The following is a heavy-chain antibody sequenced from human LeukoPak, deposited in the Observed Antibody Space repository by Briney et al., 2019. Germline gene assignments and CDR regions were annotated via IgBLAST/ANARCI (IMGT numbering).Heavy chain of an antibody. CDR2: ISSSSSYI. D-gene: IGHD3-10*01. CDR3: ARGPGIGYYYGMDV. Sequence: GGSLRLSCAASGFTFSSYSMNWVRQAPGKGLEWVSSISSSSSYIYYADSVKGRFTISRDNAKNSLHLQMNSLRAEDTAVYYCARGPGIGYYYGMDVWGQGTTVTVSS. J-gene: IGHJ6*02. CDR1: GFTFSSYS. V-gene: IGHV3-21*01.